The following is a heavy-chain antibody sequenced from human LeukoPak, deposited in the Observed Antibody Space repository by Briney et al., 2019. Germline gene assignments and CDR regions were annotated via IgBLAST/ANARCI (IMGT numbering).Heavy chain of an antibody. CDR1: GFNFSIYG. CDR3: ATDGAGFDT. CDR2: IYFDGSIK. J-gene: IGHJ5*02. Sequence: GGSLRLSCVASGFNFSIYGIHWVRQTPARGLEWVAGIYFDGSIKYYADSVKGRFTISRDNPKNTLYLQMSSLRAEDTAVYYCATDGAGFDTWGQGVLVTVSS. V-gene: IGHV3-33*01.